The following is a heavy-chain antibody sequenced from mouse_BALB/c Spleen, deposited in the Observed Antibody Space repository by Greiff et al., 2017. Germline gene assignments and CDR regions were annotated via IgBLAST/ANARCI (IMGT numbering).Heavy chain of an antibody. CDR3: ARGYDYDDPYAMDY. J-gene: IGHJ4*01. D-gene: IGHD2-4*01. Sequence: VMLVESGPGLVAPSQSLSITCTVSGFSLTSYGVHWVRQPPGKGLEWLGVIWAGGSTNYNSALMSRLSISKDNSKSQVFLKMNSLQTDDTAMYYCARGYDYDDPYAMDYWGQGTSVTVSS. V-gene: IGHV2-9*02. CDR1: GFSLTSYG. CDR2: IWAGGST.